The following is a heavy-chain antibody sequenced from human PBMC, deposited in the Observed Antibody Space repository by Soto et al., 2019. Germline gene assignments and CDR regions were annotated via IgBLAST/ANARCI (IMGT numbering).Heavy chain of an antibody. CDR3: TAGVHFDY. V-gene: IGHV3-15*01. CDR2: IKTTTDGGTK. CDR1: GFTFTTAW. J-gene: IGHJ4*02. Sequence: EVQLVESGGGFVKPGGSLRLSCVASGFTFTTAWMSWVRQAPGKGLEWVGRIKTTTDGGTKDYAAPVKGRFTISRDDSENTVYIQMDSLKTEDTGVSYCTAGVHFDYGGQGTLLTVSS. D-gene: IGHD3-10*01.